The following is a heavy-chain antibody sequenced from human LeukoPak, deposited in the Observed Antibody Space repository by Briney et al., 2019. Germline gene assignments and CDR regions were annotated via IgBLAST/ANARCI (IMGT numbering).Heavy chain of an antibody. CDR3: AKDGVAGEVY. Sequence: PGGSLRLSCAASGFTFSTYAMSWVRQAPGKGLECVSALSGNGNTIYYADSVKGRFTISRDNSKNTLSLQMNSLRAEDTAVYYCAKDGVAGEVYWGQGTLVTVSS. CDR1: GFTFSTYA. J-gene: IGHJ4*02. CDR2: LSGNGNTI. V-gene: IGHV3-23*01. D-gene: IGHD2-8*01.